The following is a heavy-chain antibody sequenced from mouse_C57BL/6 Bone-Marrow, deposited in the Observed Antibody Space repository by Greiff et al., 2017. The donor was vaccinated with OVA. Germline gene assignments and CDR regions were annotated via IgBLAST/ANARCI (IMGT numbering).Heavy chain of an antibody. Sequence: VQLQQPGAELVKPGASVKMSCKASGFTFTSYWITWVIQRPGQGLEWIGDFYPGSGSTNYNEKFKSKATLTVDTSSSTAYMQLSSLTSEDSAVYDCARRGYYEYFDVWGTGTTVTVSS. V-gene: IGHV1-55*01. D-gene: IGHD2-4*01. CDR2: FYPGSGST. CDR1: GFTFTSYW. J-gene: IGHJ1*03. CDR3: ARRGYYEYFDV.